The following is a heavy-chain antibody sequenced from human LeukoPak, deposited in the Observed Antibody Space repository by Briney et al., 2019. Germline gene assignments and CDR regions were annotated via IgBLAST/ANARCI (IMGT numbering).Heavy chain of an antibody. J-gene: IGHJ6*03. CDR3: ARDRYYYGSSSMDV. V-gene: IGHV4-59*01. D-gene: IGHD3-10*01. CDR1: GGSISSYY. CDR2: IYYSGST. Sequence: SETLSLTCTVSGGSISSYYWSWIRQPPGKGLEWIGYIYYSGSTNYNPSLKSRVTISVDTSKNQFSLKLSSVTAADTAVYYCARDRYYYGSSSMDVWGKGTTVTVSS.